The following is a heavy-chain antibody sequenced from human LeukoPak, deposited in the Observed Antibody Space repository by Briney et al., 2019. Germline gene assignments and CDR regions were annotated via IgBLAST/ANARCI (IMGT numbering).Heavy chain of an antibody. J-gene: IGHJ3*02. CDR1: GYTFTSYY. V-gene: IGHV1-46*01. CDR3: ARGITMIVVVHPGRAFDI. Sequence: WASVKVCCKASGYTFTSYYMHRVRQAPGQGLEWMGIINPSGGSTSYAQKFQGRVTMTRDTSTSTVYMELSSLRSEDTAVYYCARGITMIVVVHPGRAFDIWGQGTMVTVSS. D-gene: IGHD3-22*01. CDR2: INPSGGST.